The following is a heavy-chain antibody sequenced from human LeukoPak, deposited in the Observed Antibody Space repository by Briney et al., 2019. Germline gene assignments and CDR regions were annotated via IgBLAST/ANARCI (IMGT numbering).Heavy chain of an antibody. D-gene: IGHD3-22*01. V-gene: IGHV3-7*03. CDR2: IKQDGSEK. CDR1: GFTFSSYW. J-gene: IGHJ4*02. CDR3: ARDNRYYYDSSGSIVFDY. Sequence: GGSLRLSCAASGFTFSSYWMSWVRQAPGKGLEWVANIKQDGSEKYYVDSVKGRFTISRDNAKNSLYLQMNSLRAEDTAVYYCARDNRYYYDSSGSIVFDYWGQGTLVTVSS.